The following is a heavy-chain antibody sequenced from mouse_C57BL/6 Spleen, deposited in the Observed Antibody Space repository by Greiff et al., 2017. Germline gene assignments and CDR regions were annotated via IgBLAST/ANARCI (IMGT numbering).Heavy chain of an antibody. CDR1: GYTFTSYW. CDR3: TRSIGY. CDR2: LNPSNGGT. V-gene: IGHV1-53*01. Sequence: QVKLLQPGTELVKPGASVKLSCKASGYTFTSYWMHWVKQRPGQGLEWIGNLNPSNGGTSYNEKFKSKATLTVDKSYSTAYMQRSCLTSECSAVYYCTRSIGYWGQGTSVTVSS. J-gene: IGHJ4*01.